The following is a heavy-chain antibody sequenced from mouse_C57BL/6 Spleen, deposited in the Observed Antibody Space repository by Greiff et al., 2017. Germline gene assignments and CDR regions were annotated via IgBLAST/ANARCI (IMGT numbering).Heavy chain of an antibody. D-gene: IGHD1-1*01. J-gene: IGHJ3*01. Sequence: VQLQQSGAELVRPGASVKLSCTASGFNIKDDYMHWVKQRPEQGLEWIGWIDPENGDTEYASKFQGKATITADTSSNTAYLQLSSLTSEDTAVYYCTKEYYGSGGFAYWGQGTLVTVSA. CDR2: IDPENGDT. V-gene: IGHV14-4*01. CDR1: GFNIKDDY. CDR3: TKEYYGSGGFAY.